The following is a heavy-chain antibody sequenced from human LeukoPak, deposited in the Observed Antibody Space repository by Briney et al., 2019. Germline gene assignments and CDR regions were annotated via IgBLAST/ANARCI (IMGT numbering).Heavy chain of an antibody. CDR2: ISYDGTYK. CDR3: AKVPDQSYDFWSDPDDAFDI. CDR1: GFSFSSYG. J-gene: IGHJ3*02. V-gene: IGHV3-30*18. D-gene: IGHD3-3*01. Sequence: PGGSLRLSCAASGFSFSSYGIHWVRQAPGKGLEWVTVISYDGTYKYYADSVKGRFTISRDNSKNTLYLQMNSLRAEDTALYYCAKVPDQSYDFWSDPDDAFDIWGQGTMVTVSS.